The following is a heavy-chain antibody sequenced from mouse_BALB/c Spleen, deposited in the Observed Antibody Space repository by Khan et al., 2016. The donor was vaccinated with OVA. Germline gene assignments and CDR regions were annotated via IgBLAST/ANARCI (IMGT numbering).Heavy chain of an antibody. CDR2: ISSGGSYT. Sequence: EVQLQESGGGLVRPGGSLKLSCAASGFSFSSYSMSWVRQTPEKRLEWVATISSGGSYTYYPDSVKGRFTISRDNAKNTLYLQMSSLKSEDTAVYYCTRRRGYYGSNPDFDDGGQGTTLTVSS. D-gene: IGHD1-1*01. CDR3: TRRRGYYGSNPDFDD. J-gene: IGHJ2*01. CDR1: GFSFSSYS. V-gene: IGHV5-6-4*01.